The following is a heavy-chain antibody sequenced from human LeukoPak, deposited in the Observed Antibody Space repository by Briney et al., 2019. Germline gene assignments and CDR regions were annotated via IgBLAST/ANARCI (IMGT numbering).Heavy chain of an antibody. J-gene: IGHJ3*02. CDR3: ARHHYYYDSSGYYDAFDI. Sequence: ASVKVSCKASGYIFTSYPMNWVRQAPGQGLEWRGWINTNTGNATYAQGFTGRFVCSLDTSVNTAYLQISSLKAEDTAVYYCARHHYYYDSSGYYDAFDIWGQGTMVTVSS. D-gene: IGHD3-22*01. CDR1: GYIFTSYP. V-gene: IGHV7-4-1*02. CDR2: INTNTGNA.